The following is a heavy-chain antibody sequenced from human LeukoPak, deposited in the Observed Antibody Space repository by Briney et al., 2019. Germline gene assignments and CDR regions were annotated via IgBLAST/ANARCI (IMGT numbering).Heavy chain of an antibody. Sequence: PSETLSLTCAVSGYSIRSHYYWGWIRQPPGRGLQWIGSIYHSGATYYRPSFRSRVTISVDTSKNSFSLNLSSVTAADTAVYYCGRVRSHWYFDLWGRGTLVTVSS. J-gene: IGHJ2*01. V-gene: IGHV4-38-2*01. CDR1: GYSIRSHYY. CDR2: IYHSGAT. CDR3: GRVRSHWYFDL.